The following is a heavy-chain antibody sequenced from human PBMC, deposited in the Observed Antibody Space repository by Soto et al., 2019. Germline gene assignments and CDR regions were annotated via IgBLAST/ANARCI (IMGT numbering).Heavy chain of an antibody. V-gene: IGHV3-23*01. J-gene: IGHJ3*02. CDR1: GFTFSDYA. CDR2: ISGDGGDT. Sequence: GGSLRLSCAASGFTFSDYAMSWVRQAPGKGLEWVSAISGDGGDTYYADSVKGRFTISRDKPKNTLYLQLISLRAEDSAVYYCAKDRGYYGSGTYYTNTDAFDIWGQGTMVTVSS. CDR3: AKDRGYYGSGTYYTNTDAFDI. D-gene: IGHD3-10*01.